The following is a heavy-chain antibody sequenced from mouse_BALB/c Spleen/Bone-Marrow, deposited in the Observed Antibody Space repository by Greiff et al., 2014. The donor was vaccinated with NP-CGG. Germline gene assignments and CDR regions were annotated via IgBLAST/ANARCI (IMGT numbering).Heavy chain of an antibody. J-gene: IGHJ3*01. CDR2: IYPGDGDT. CDR3: ARNDGYS. CDR1: GYAFSSSW. Sequence: QVQLQQPGPEPVKPGASVKISCKTSGYAFSSSWMNWVKQRPGQGLEWIGRIYPGDGDTNYNGKFKGKATLTADKSSSTAYMQLSSLTSVDSAVYFCARNDGYSWGQGTLVTVSA. V-gene: IGHV1-82*01. D-gene: IGHD2-3*01.